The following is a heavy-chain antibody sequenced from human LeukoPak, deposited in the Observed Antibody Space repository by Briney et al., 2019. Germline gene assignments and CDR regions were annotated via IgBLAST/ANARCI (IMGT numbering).Heavy chain of an antibody. D-gene: IGHD3-3*01. Sequence: GGYLRLSCAASGFTFSSYGMHWVRQAPGKGLKWVAVISYDGSNKYYADSVKGRFTISRDNSKNTLYLQMNSLRAEDTAVYYCAKEESGPFFDYWGQGTLVTVSS. CDR1: GFTFSSYG. CDR3: AKEESGPFFDY. CDR2: ISYDGSNK. J-gene: IGHJ4*02. V-gene: IGHV3-30*18.